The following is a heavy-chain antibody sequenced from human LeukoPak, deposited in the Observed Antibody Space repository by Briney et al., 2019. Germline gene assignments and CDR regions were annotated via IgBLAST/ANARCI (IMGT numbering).Heavy chain of an antibody. CDR2: ISYDGSNK. Sequence: GGSLRLSCAASGFTFSSYGMHWVRQAPGKGLEWVAVISYDGSNKYYADSVKGRFTISRDNSKNTLYLQMNSLRAEDTAVYYCAKDDLSEFYWGQGTLVTVSS. J-gene: IGHJ4*02. D-gene: IGHD2/OR15-2a*01. V-gene: IGHV3-30*18. CDR3: AKDDLSEFY. CDR1: GFTFSSYG.